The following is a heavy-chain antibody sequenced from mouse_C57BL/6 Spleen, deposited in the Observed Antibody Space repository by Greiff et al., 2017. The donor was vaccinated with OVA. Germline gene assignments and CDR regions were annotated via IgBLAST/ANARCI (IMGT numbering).Heavy chain of an antibody. Sequence: EVKVVESGEGLVKPGGSLKLSCAASGFTFSSYAMSWVRQTPEKRLEWVAYISSGGDYIYYADTVKGRFTISRDNARNTLYLQMSSLKSEDTAMYYCTSGSTMVTTRALAMDYWGQGTSVTVSS. CDR2: ISSGGDYI. V-gene: IGHV5-9-1*02. D-gene: IGHD2-2*01. CDR1: GFTFSSYA. J-gene: IGHJ4*01. CDR3: TSGSTMVTTRALAMDY.